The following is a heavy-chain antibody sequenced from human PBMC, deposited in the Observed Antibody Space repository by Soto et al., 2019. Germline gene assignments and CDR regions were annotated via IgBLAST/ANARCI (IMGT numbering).Heavy chain of an antibody. V-gene: IGHV4-31*11. Sequence: SETLSLTCAVSGGSISSGGYYWSWIRQHPGKGLEWIGYIYYSGSTYYNPSLKSRVTISVDTSKNQFSLKLSSVAAADTAVYFCASSSFLRSGDLFHGLDVWGQGTTVTVSS. CDR2: IYYSGST. CDR3: ASSSFLRSGDLFHGLDV. D-gene: IGHD3-10*01. CDR1: GGSISSGGYY. J-gene: IGHJ6*02.